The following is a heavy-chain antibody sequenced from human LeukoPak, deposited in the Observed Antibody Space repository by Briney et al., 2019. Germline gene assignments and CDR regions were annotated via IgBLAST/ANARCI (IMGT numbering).Heavy chain of an antibody. D-gene: IGHD3-16*01. V-gene: IGHV1-46*01. Sequence: ASVKVSCKASGYTFTSYYMHWVRQAPGQGLEWMGIINPSGGSTSYAQKFQGRVTMTRDTSTSTVYMELRSLRSEDTAIYYCAKLATSDTGESYWGQGTLVTVSS. CDR1: GYTFTSYY. J-gene: IGHJ4*02. CDR3: AKLATSDTGESY. CDR2: INPSGGST.